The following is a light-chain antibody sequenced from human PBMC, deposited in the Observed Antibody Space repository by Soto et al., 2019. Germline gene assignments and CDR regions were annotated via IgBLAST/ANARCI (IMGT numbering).Light chain of an antibody. CDR2: ATS. V-gene: IGKV1-39*01. J-gene: IGKJ4*01. CDR1: QSVSSY. Sequence: DIPMTQSPSSLYASVGDRVTITCRASQSVSSYLNWYQQKPGKVPKLKITATSSLQCGVPSRFSGILSEIDFTITISSLQPEDFESYYGQQSYSTPRTFGGVTKVEIK. CDR3: QQSYSTPRT.